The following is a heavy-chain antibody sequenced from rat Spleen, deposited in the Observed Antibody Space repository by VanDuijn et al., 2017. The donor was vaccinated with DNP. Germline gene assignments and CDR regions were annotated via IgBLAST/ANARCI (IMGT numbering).Heavy chain of an antibody. V-gene: IGHV3-3*01. CDR2: INGAGNT. Sequence: EVQLQESGPGLVKPSQSLSLTCSVTGYSITSNFRWSWIRKFPGNKLEGMGYINGAGNTNYNPSLKSRISITRDTSKNQFFLQVNSVTTEDSATYYCAIQLGVFDYWGQGVLVTVSS. CDR3: AIQLGVFDY. J-gene: IGHJ2*01. CDR1: GYSITSNFR. D-gene: IGHD5-1*01.